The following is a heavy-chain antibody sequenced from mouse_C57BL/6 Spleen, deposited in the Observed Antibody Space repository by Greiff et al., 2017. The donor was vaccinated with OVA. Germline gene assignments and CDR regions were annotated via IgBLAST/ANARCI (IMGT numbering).Heavy chain of an antibody. D-gene: IGHD1-1*01. V-gene: IGHV1-53*01. CDR3: ARSSTVVYYFDY. J-gene: IGHJ2*01. CDR2: INPSNGGT. CDR1: GYTFTSYW. Sequence: QVQLKQPGTELVKPGASVKLSCKASGYTFTSYWMHWVKQRPGQGLEWIGNINPSNGGTNYNEKFKSKATLTVDKSSSTAYMQLSSLTSEDSAVYYCARSSTVVYYFDYWGQGTTLTVSS.